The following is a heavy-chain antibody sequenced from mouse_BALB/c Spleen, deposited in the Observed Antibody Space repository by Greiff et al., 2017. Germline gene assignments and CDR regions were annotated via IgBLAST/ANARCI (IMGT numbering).Heavy chain of an antibody. D-gene: IGHD2-1*01. CDR3: ARSDGNYVYFDV. V-gene: IGHV5-9-3*01. J-gene: IGHJ1*01. CDR1: GFPLSGYP. CDR2: FSSGGSYT. Sequence: EVKLMESGGGLVNPGGSLKLSCPAPGFPLSGYPLSWFRRPPEKRLEWLAPFSSGGSYTYYPESVKGRFTISRDNAKNTLYLQMSSLRSEDTAMYYGARSDGNYVYFDVLGAGTTVTVSA.